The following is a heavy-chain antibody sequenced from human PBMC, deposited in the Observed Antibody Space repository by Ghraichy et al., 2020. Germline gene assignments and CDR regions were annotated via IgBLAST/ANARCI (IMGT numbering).Heavy chain of an antibody. D-gene: IGHD3-22*01. V-gene: IGHV3-7*03. CDR1: GFMLSSHW. Sequence: GGSLRLSCAASGFMLSSHWMSWVRQAPGKGLEWVANIKEDGSEKYYVDSVKGRFSISRDNAKNSLYLQMNSLRAEDTAVYYCARDSLAKSYYDSSGYYSDAFDIWGQGTMVTVSS. CDR3: ARDSLAKSYYDSSGYYSDAFDI. J-gene: IGHJ3*02. CDR2: IKEDGSEK.